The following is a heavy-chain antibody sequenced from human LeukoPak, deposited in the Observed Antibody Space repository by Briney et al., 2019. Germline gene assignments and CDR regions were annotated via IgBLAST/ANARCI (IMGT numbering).Heavy chain of an antibody. D-gene: IGHD1-26*01. J-gene: IGHJ4*02. CDR3: AREGGATWTFDY. V-gene: IGHV1-2*06. CDR1: GYTFTGYY. Sequence: ASVKVSCKASGYTFTGYYMHWVRQAPGQGLEWMGRINPNSGGTNYAQKFQGRVTMTRDTSISTAYMELGRLRSDDTAVYYCAREGGATWTFDYWGQGTLVTVSS. CDR2: INPNSGGT.